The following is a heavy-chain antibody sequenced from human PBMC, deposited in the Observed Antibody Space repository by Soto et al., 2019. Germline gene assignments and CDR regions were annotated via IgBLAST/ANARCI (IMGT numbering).Heavy chain of an antibody. V-gene: IGHV3-33*08. D-gene: IGHD3-3*01. CDR3: ARDSVRFLEHFSKDYFDY. Sequence: QVHLVESGGGVVQPGGSLRLSCAGSRCTFSDYGMHWVRQAPGKGLEWVAVLWYDGSGEYYTDSVRGRFTISRVNSKNTLYLQMNNLREEDTGVYYCARDSVRFLEHFSKDYFDYWGQGTRVTVSS. J-gene: IGHJ4*02. CDR1: RCTFSDYG. CDR2: LWYDGSGE.